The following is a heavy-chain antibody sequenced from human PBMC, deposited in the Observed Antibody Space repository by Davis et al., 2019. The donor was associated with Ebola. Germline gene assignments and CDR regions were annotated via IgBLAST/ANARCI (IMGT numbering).Heavy chain of an antibody. CDR2: ITVTSNYT. CDR1: GFTFSSYS. CDR3: ARRNWFDP. Sequence: GASLKISCAASGFTFSSYSMNWVRQAPGKGLEWVSSITVTSNYTYYADSVKGRFTISRDNAKNSLYLQMNSLRAEDTAVYYCARRNWFDPWGQGTLVTVSS. J-gene: IGHJ5*02. V-gene: IGHV3-21*01.